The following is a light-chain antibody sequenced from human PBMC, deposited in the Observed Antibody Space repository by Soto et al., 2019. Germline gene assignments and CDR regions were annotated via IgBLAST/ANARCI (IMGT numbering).Light chain of an antibody. CDR3: QEYGTSRT. V-gene: IGKV3-20*01. CDR2: AAS. Sequence: EIVLTQSPGTLSLFPGERATVSCTASQSLNFNFLGWYQKKSGQAPRLLIYAASNTAPGIPDRFSGSGSGTDFTLTISRLEPEDFAVYYCQEYGTSRTFGQGTKVDI. J-gene: IGKJ1*01. CDR1: QSLNFNF.